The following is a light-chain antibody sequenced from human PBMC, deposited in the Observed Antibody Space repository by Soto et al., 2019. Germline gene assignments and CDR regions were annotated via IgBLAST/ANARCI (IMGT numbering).Light chain of an antibody. CDR1: ISDVVGYNY. J-gene: IGLJ1*01. CDR3: SSYTSSSTLRV. V-gene: IGLV2-14*01. Sequence: QSALTQPASVSGSPGQSISISCTGTISDVVGYNYVSWYQQHPGKAPKLMIYDVSNRPSGVSNRFSGSKSGNTASLTISGLQAEDEADYYCSSYTSSSTLRVFGTGTKLTVL. CDR2: DVS.